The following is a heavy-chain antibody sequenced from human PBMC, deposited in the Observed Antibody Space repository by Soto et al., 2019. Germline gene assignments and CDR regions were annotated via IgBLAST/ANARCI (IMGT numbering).Heavy chain of an antibody. J-gene: IGHJ6*02. V-gene: IGHV4-39*01. D-gene: IGHD3-3*01. CDR2: IYYSGST. Sequence: SETLSLTCTVSGGSISSSSYYWGWIRQPPGKGLEWIGSIYYSGSTYYNPSLKSRVTISVDTSKNQFSLKLSSVTAADTAVYYCTRSGQTYYDFWSGYRYGMDVWGQGTTVPVSS. CDR3: TRSGQTYYDFWSGYRYGMDV. CDR1: GGSISSSSYY.